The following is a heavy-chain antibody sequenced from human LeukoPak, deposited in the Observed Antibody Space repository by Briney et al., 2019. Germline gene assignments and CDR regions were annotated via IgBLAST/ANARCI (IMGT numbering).Heavy chain of an antibody. Sequence: SETLSLTCTVSGSSISSYYWSWIRQPPGKGLEWIGYIYYSGSTTYNPSLKGRVTMSVDTSNNQFSLKLSSVTAADTAVYYCATIINITMIDNYYMDVWGKGTTVTVSS. CDR2: IYYSGST. D-gene: IGHD3-22*01. J-gene: IGHJ6*03. CDR3: ATIINITMIDNYYMDV. V-gene: IGHV4-59*01. CDR1: GSSISSYY.